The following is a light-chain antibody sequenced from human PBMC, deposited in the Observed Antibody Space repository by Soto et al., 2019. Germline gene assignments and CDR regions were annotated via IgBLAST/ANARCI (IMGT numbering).Light chain of an antibody. V-gene: IGKV1-5*03. Sequence: DIKMTQSPSTLSASVGDRVTITCRASQRISSWLAWYQQKPGKAPKILIYKASTLESGVPSRFSGSGSGTEFTLTISSLQPDDFATYYCQQYKSYVWTFGQGTKVDIK. J-gene: IGKJ1*01. CDR3: QQYKSYVWT. CDR1: QRISSW. CDR2: KAS.